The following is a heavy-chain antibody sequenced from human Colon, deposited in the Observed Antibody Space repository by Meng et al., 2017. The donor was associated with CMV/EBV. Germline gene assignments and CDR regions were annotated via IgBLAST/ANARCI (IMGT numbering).Heavy chain of an antibody. CDR3: FRERGYNGYDYHRSFDY. J-gene: IGHJ4*02. CDR2: INLGHGNT. V-gene: IGHV1-3*01. CDR1: GFTFTTYV. Sequence: QVQLVRSGAEVTKPGASVMVSCQASGFTFTTYVIHWGRQAPEQRREWMGWINLGHGNTEYSQKFQCRITLTRDTSANIAYMELSSLRSEDTAVYYCFRERGYNGYDYHRSFDYWGQGTLVTVSS. D-gene: IGHD5-12*01.